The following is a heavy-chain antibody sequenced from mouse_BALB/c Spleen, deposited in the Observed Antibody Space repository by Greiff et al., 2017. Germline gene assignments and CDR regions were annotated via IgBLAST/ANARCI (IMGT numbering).Heavy chain of an antibody. Sequence: LQQPGAELVKPGASVKMSCKASGYTFTSYNMHWVKQTPGQGLEWIGAIYPGNGDTSYNQKFKGKATLTADKSSSTAYMQLSSLTSEDSAVYYCARGGGNYVAYAMDYWGQGTSVTVSS. CDR2: IYPGNGDT. J-gene: IGHJ4*01. D-gene: IGHD2-1*01. CDR3: ARGGGNYVAYAMDY. V-gene: IGHV1-12*01. CDR1: GYTFTSYN.